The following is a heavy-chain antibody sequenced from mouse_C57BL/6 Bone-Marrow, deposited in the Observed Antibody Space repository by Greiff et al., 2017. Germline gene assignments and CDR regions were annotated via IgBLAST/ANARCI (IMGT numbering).Heavy chain of an antibody. CDR3: ARHDGYLAWFAY. J-gene: IGHJ3*01. D-gene: IGHD2-3*01. CDR2: ISNLAYSI. Sequence: EVMLVESGGGLVQPGGSLKLSCAASGFTFSDYGMAWVRQAPRKGPEWVAFISNLAYSIYYADTVTGRFTISRENAKNTLYLEMSSLRSEDTAMYYCARHDGYLAWFAYWGQGTLVTVSA. CDR1: GFTFSDYG. V-gene: IGHV5-15*01.